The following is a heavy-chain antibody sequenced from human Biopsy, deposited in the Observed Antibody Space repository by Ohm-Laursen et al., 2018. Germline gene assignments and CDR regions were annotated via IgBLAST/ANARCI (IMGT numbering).Heavy chain of an antibody. CDR3: AKGQDLRGGAEYFQH. CDR1: GYTFTGQY. D-gene: IGHD2-15*01. CDR2: INPRSGTT. Sequence: SVKVSCKASGYTFTGQYLHWVRQVPGQGLEWMGWINPRSGTTKFAQDFQGRVTMTRDTSITTAYMELRGLRSDDTAVYYCAKGQDLRGGAEYFQHWGQGTLVTVSS. V-gene: IGHV1-2*02. J-gene: IGHJ1*01.